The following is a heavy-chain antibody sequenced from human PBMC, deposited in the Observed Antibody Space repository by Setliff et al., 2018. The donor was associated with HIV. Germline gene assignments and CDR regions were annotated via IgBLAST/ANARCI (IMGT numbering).Heavy chain of an antibody. V-gene: IGHV3-48*03. CDR2: ISGSGTTI. CDR1: GFTFSTYE. J-gene: IGHJ4*02. D-gene: IGHD2-15*01. CDR3: ARDLRSSHGSPNYFDY. Sequence: HPGGSLRLSCAASGFTFSTYEMNWVRQAPGKGLEWVSYISGSGTTIYYADSVKGRFTISRDNAKNSLYLEMNSLRAEETAVYYCARDLRSSHGSPNYFDYWGRGALVTVSS.